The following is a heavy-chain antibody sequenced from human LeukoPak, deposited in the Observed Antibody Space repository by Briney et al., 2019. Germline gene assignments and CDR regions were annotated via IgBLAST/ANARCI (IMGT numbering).Heavy chain of an antibody. Sequence: KSGGSLRLSCAASGLPFSSYWMSWVRQAPGKGLEWVANIKPDGSEKNYVDSVKGRFTISRDNARNSLFLQMNSLRAEDTAVYYCAREEDNADEYLREDYWGQGTLVTVSS. D-gene: IGHD2/OR15-2a*01. CDR1: GLPFSSYW. V-gene: IGHV3-7*01. J-gene: IGHJ4*02. CDR3: AREEDNADEYLREDY. CDR2: IKPDGSEK.